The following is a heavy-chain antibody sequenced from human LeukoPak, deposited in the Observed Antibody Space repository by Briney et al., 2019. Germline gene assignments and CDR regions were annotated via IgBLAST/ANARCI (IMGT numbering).Heavy chain of an antibody. Sequence: ASVKVSCKASGYTFTDYYIHWVRQAPGQGLEWMGWINPHSGGTNYAQKFQGRVTMTRDTAISTAYMELSRLRSDDTALYFCARGAGGYSYGFDYWGQGPLVTVSS. V-gene: IGHV1-2*02. CDR1: GYTFTDYY. CDR3: ARGAGGYSYGFDY. J-gene: IGHJ4*02. D-gene: IGHD5-18*01. CDR2: INPHSGGT.